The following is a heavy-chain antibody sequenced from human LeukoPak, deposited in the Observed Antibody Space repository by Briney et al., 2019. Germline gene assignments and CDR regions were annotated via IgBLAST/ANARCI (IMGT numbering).Heavy chain of an antibody. CDR1: GGSISSYY. CDR2: IYSGGST. D-gene: IGHD5-24*01. J-gene: IGHJ4*02. CDR3: AAQRRVERWLQIDY. Sequence: SETLSLTCTVSGGSISSYYWSWIRQPAGKGLEWIGRIYSGGSTNYNPSLKSRVTMSVDTSKNQFSLKLSSVTAADTAVYYCAAQRRVERWLQIDYWGQGTLVTVSS. V-gene: IGHV4-4*07.